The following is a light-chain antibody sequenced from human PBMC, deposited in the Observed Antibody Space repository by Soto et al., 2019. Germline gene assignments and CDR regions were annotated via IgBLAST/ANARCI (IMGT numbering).Light chain of an antibody. V-gene: IGLV2-14*01. CDR1: SSDVGGYNY. J-gene: IGLJ2*01. CDR2: EVT. CDR3: SSFTSSGTVL. Sequence: QSALTQPASVSGSLGQSITISCTGTSSDVGGYNYVSWYQHHPGKDPKVVIFEVTKRPSGVSSRFSGSKSGNTASLTVSGLQAEDEGDYYCSSFTSSGTVLFGGGTKLTVL.